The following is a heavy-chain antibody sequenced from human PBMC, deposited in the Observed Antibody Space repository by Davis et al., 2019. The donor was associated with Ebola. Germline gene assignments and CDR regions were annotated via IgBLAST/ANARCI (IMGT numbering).Heavy chain of an antibody. CDR2: ISAYNGNT. D-gene: IGHD6-19*01. CDR1: GYTFTSYG. Sequence: ASVKVSCKASGYTFTSYGISWVRQAPGQGLEWMGWISAYNGNTNYAQKFQGRVTITADKSTSTAYMELSSLRSEDTAVYYCARDQWLTPYYFDYWGQGTLVTVSS. V-gene: IGHV1-18*01. J-gene: IGHJ4*02. CDR3: ARDQWLTPYYFDY.